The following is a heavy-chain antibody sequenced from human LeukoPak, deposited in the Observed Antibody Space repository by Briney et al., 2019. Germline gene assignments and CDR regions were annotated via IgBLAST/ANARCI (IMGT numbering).Heavy chain of an antibody. V-gene: IGHV4-59*01. Sequence: PSETLSLTCAVYGGSFSGYYWSWIRQPPGKGLEGIGYIYYSGSTNYNPSLKSRVTISVDTPKNQFSLKLSSVTAADTAVYYCARVSTTVASYFDYWGQGTLVTVSS. CDR3: ARVSTTVASYFDY. CDR2: IYYSGST. CDR1: GGSFSGYY. D-gene: IGHD4-23*01. J-gene: IGHJ4*02.